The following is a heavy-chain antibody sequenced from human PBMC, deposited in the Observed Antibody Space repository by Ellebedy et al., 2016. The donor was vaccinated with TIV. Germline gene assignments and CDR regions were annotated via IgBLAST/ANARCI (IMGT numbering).Heavy chain of an antibody. V-gene: IGHV1-18*01. J-gene: IGHJ4*02. Sequence: ASVKVSXXASGYTFTSYGISWVRQAPGQGLEWMGWISAYNGNTNYAQKLQGRVTMTTDTSTSTAYMELRSLRSDDTAVYYCARAPQGYSSSGGFDYWGQGTLVTVSS. CDR1: GYTFTSYG. CDR2: ISAYNGNT. D-gene: IGHD6-6*01. CDR3: ARAPQGYSSSGGFDY.